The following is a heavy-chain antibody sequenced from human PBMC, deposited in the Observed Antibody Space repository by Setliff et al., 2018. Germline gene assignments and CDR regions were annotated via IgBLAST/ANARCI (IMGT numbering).Heavy chain of an antibody. V-gene: IGHV5-51*01. Sequence: GESLKISCKGSGYSFSTCWIGWVRPMPGKGLEWMGIIYPGDSITRYSPSFQGQVTISVDKSINTAYLQWSSLRASDTAIYYCARHPYYYGSGTYLDNNNRWFDPWGQGTLVTVSS. CDR1: GYSFSTCW. D-gene: IGHD3-10*01. J-gene: IGHJ5*02. CDR2: IYPGDSIT. CDR3: ARHPYYYGSGTYLDNNNRWFDP.